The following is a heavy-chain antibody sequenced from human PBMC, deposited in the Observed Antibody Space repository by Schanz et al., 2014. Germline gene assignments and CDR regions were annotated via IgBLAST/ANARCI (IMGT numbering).Heavy chain of an antibody. CDR1: GLNFDYYG. J-gene: IGHJ4*02. CDR2: IGYDGSEK. Sequence: QVPLVESGGGVVQPGRSLRLSCATSGLNFDYYGMNWVRQAPGKGLEWVANIGYDGSEKYYVDSVKGRFTISRDNSKDTLYLQMSGLTPEDTAVYYCARGPIPIQGVPMDFWGKGTLVTVS. D-gene: IGHD3-10*01. V-gene: IGHV3-33*01. CDR3: ARGPIPIQGVPMDF.